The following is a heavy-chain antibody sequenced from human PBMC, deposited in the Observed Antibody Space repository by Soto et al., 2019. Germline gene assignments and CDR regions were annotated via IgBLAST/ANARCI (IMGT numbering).Heavy chain of an antibody. J-gene: IGHJ6*02. D-gene: IGHD2-2*01. Sequence: GESLKISCAASGFTFSSYSMNWVRQAPGKGLEWVSYISSSSSTIYYADSVKGRFTISRDNAKNSLYLQMNSLRAEDMAVYYCAREVVVPAAIYYYYGMDVWGQGTTVTVSS. CDR2: ISSSSSTI. CDR3: AREVVVPAAIYYYYGMDV. V-gene: IGHV3-48*04. CDR1: GFTFSSYS.